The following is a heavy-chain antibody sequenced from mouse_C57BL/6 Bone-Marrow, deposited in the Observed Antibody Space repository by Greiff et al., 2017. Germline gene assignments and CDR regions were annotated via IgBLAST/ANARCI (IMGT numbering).Heavy chain of an antibody. CDR3: AGYYYGSSFDY. Sequence: QVQLQQSGAELVKPGASVKLSCTASGYTFTSYCMHWVKQRPVQGLEWIGMIHPTSGSTNYTEKIKGKATLTVDTSSSTAYMQLISLTSDDSAVYYYAGYYYGSSFDYWGQGTTLTVAS. CDR2: IHPTSGST. D-gene: IGHD1-1*01. V-gene: IGHV1-64*01. CDR1: GYTFTSYC. J-gene: IGHJ2*01.